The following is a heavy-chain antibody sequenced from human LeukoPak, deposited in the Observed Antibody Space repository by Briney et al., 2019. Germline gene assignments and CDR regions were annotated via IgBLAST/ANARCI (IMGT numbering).Heavy chain of an antibody. Sequence: PSETLSLTCTVSGGSISSYYWSWIRQPPGKGLEWIGYIYYSGSTNYNPSLKSRVTISVDTSKNQFSLKLSSVTAADTAVYYCARGGSSWYPLTLDYWGQGTLVTVSS. CDR2: IYYSGST. J-gene: IGHJ4*02. V-gene: IGHV4-59*01. CDR1: GGSISSYY. D-gene: IGHD6-13*01. CDR3: ARGGSSWYPLTLDY.